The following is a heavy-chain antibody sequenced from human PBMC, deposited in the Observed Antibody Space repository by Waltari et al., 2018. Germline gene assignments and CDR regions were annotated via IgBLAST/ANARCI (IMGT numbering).Heavy chain of an antibody. CDR2: SSMSGNII. Sequence: EVSLVESGGKVVKPGGSLRLSCATSGFFFNNFGLNWFRQAPGKGLEWVATSSMSGNIIYYGQSVEGRFTISRDNAKKSVFLQMNSLRADDTATYYCARSRRGDYYDPSSHWGQGTLVTVSS. J-gene: IGHJ4*02. CDR1: GFFFNNFG. V-gene: IGHV3-21*01. D-gene: IGHD3-16*01. CDR3: ARSRRGDYYDPSSH.